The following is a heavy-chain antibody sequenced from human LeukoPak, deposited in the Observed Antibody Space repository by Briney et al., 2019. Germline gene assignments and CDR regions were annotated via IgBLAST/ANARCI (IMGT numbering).Heavy chain of an antibody. Sequence: EAGGSLRLSCAASGFTFSSYSMNWVRQAPGKGLEWVSSISSSSSYIDYADSVKGRFTISRDNAKNSLYLQMNSLRAEDTAVYCCARDSSGGYDFDYWGQGTLVTVSS. J-gene: IGHJ4*02. CDR2: ISSSSSYI. CDR3: ARDSSGGYDFDY. V-gene: IGHV3-21*01. CDR1: GFTFSSYS. D-gene: IGHD5-12*01.